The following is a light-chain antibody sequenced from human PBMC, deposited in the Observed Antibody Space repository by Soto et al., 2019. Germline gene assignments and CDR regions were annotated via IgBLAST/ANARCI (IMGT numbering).Light chain of an antibody. CDR2: DVS. J-gene: IGKJ5*01. V-gene: IGKV3-15*01. CDR1: QGVTTN. Sequence: EIVMTQSPATLSVSPGARAPLSCRAGQGVTTNFAWYQQKSGQSPRLLIYDVSTRATGVPARFSGTGSETDFTLTISGLQSDDSAVYFCQQYNNWPFSFGQGTRLEIK. CDR3: QQYNNWPFS.